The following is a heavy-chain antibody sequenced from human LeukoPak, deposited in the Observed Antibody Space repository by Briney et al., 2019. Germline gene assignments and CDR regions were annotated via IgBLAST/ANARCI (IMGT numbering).Heavy chain of an antibody. J-gene: IGHJ4*02. Sequence: ASVKVSCKASGYTFNRYAMNWVRQAPGQGLEWMGWINTNTGNPTYAQGFTGRFVFSLDTSVSTTYLQISSLKAGDTAVYYCARENFDSSGYHYYFDSWGQGTLVTVSS. CDR3: ARENFDSSGYHYYFDS. V-gene: IGHV7-4-1*02. CDR2: INTNTGNP. D-gene: IGHD3-22*01. CDR1: GYTFNRYA.